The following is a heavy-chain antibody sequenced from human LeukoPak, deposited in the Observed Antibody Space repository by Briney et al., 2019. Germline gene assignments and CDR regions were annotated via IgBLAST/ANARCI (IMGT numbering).Heavy chain of an antibody. CDR1: GFTVSSNY. V-gene: IGHV3-66*01. D-gene: IGHD7-27*01. CDR2: IYSGGST. J-gene: IGHJ1*01. Sequence: PGGSLRLSCAASGFTVSSNYMSWVRQAPGKGLEWVSVIYSGGSTYYADSVKGRFTISRDNSKNTLYLQMNSLRAEDTAVYYCARSNRVDGPLYFQHWGQGTLVTVSS. CDR3: ARSNRVDGPLYFQH.